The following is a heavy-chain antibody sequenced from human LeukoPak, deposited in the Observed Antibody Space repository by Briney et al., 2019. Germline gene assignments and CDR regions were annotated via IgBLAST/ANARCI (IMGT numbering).Heavy chain of an antibody. CDR1: GFTFSSYW. J-gene: IGHJ4*02. D-gene: IGHD5-18*01. Sequence: GGSLRLSCAASGFTFSSYWMSWVRQAPGKGLEWVSYISSSGDTIYYADSVKGRFTISRNNAKNSLYLQMNSLRAEDTAFYYCARDGGTRLKYSYGYGDYWGQGTLVTVSS. V-gene: IGHV3-48*04. CDR2: ISSSGDTI. CDR3: ARDGGTRLKYSYGYGDY.